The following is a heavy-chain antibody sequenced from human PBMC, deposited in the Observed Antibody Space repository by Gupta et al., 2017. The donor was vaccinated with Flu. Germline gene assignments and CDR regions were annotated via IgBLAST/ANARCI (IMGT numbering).Heavy chain of an antibody. CDR3: SRGESGWEMSYYSGLDV. V-gene: IGHV3-33*05. Sequence: EQVEDSGGGVVQPGGSLRLSWTVSEMTFSSYGMHWVRQAPGKGLEWVADISYDGSKKNYADSVKGRFTSSRDNSKEILYLQINSLRAEDTAIYYCSRGESGWEMSYYSGLDVWGQGTTVTVSS. CDR2: ISYDGSKK. CDR1: EMTFSSYG. J-gene: IGHJ6*02. D-gene: IGHD6-19*01.